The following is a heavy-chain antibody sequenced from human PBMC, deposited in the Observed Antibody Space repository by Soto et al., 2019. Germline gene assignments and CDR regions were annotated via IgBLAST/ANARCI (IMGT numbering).Heavy chain of an antibody. D-gene: IGHD6-19*01. CDR1: GYTFSSSG. CDR3: ARVTFPHIAVARYFDY. CDR2: VGNYNGNT. J-gene: IGHJ4*01. V-gene: IGHV1-18*01. Sequence: ASVKVSCKASGYTFSSSGISWVRQAPGQGLEWMGWVGNYNGNTNYAQMFQGRVTMTTDTSTSTAYMELRSLRFDDTAVYYCARVTFPHIAVARYFDYWGQ.